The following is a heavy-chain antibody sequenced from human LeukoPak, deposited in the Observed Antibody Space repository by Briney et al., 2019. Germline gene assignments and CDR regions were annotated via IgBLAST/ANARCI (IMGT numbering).Heavy chain of an antibody. CDR1: GFTFRSYA. CDR2: ISGSGGNT. D-gene: IGHD3-22*01. Sequence: PGGSLRLSCAASGFTFRSYAMSWVRQAPGKGLEWVTAISGSGGNTYYADSVKGRFTISRDNSKSTLYLQMNSLRAGDTAVYYCARARGVSTGYRPIDYWGQGTLVTVSS. J-gene: IGHJ4*02. V-gene: IGHV3-23*01. CDR3: ARARGVSTGYRPIDY.